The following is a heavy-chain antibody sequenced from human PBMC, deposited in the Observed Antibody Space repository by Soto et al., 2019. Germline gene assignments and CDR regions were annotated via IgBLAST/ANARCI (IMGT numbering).Heavy chain of an antibody. CDR2: IYYTGST. J-gene: IGHJ4*02. Sequence: QLQLQESGPGLVKPSETLSLTCTVSGGSISSSSYYWGWIRQPPGKGLEWFGSIYYTGSTYNHPSLRSRVTMSVDTPKNQFSLRLSSGTAADTAVYYCARLLHDSRGYYYFDNWGQGTLVTVSS. V-gene: IGHV4-39*01. CDR3: ARLLHDSRGYYYFDN. CDR1: GGSISSSSYY. D-gene: IGHD3-22*01.